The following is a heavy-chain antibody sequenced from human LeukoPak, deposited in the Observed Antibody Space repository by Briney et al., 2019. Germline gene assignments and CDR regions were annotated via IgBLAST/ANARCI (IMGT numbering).Heavy chain of an antibody. Sequence: ASVKVSCKASGGTFSSYAISWVRQAPGQGLEWMGWMNPNSGNTGYAQKFQGRVTMTRNTSISTAYMELSSLRSEDTALYYCARVRRYCTNGVCYPDYWGQGTLVTVSS. CDR3: ARVRRYCTNGVCYPDY. CDR1: GGTFSSYA. V-gene: IGHV1-8*02. J-gene: IGHJ4*02. CDR2: MNPNSGNT. D-gene: IGHD2-8*01.